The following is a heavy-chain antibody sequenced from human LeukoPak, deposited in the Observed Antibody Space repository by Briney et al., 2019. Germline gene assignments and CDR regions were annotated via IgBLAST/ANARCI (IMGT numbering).Heavy chain of an antibody. Sequence: GGSLRLSCAASGFTFSDYYMSWIRQAPGKGLEWVSYISSSGSTIYYSDSVKGRFTISRDNAKNSLYLQMNSLRAEDTAVYYCARSQWLVPFDYWGQGTLVTVSS. CDR2: ISSSGSTI. J-gene: IGHJ4*02. V-gene: IGHV3-11*01. D-gene: IGHD6-19*01. CDR1: GFTFSDYY. CDR3: ARSQWLVPFDY.